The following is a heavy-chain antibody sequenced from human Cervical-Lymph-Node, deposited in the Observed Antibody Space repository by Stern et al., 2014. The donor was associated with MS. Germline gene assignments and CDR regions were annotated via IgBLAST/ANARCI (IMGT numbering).Heavy chain of an antibody. CDR1: GGSVRSTNW. V-gene: IGHV4-4*02. J-gene: IGHJ2*01. CDR2: IDHSGAS. Sequence: QVQLQESGPGLVKPSGTLSLTCAVSGGSVRSTNWWSWLRPSPRKGLEWIRNIDHSGASNYRLSLRSRVSITLDISNNHLSLHLTSVTAADTAVYYCARERQQYCNSEGCSYWYFDLWGRGTLVTVSS. CDR3: ARERQQYCNSEGCSYWYFDL. D-gene: IGHD2/OR15-2a*01.